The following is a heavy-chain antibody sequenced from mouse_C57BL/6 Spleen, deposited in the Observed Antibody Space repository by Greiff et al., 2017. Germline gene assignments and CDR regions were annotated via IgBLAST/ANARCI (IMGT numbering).Heavy chain of an antibody. Sequence: DVMLVESGGGLVQPGGSMKLSCVASGFTFSNYWMNWVRQSPEKGLEWVAQIRLKSDNYATHYAESVKGRFTISIDDSKSSVYLQMNNLRAEDTGIYYCTGYYSNYFYFDYWGQGTTLTVSS. V-gene: IGHV6-3*01. CDR1: GFTFSNYW. CDR3: TGYYSNYFYFDY. D-gene: IGHD2-5*01. J-gene: IGHJ2*01. CDR2: IRLKSDNYAT.